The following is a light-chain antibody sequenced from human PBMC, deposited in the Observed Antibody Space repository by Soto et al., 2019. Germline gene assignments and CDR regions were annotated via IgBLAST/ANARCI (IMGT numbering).Light chain of an antibody. Sequence: DVQMTQSPSTLSASVGDRVIITCRASQNINIWLAWYQQRPGKAPKLLIYKTSSLESGVPSRFSGSGSGTEFTLTISSLEPDDFATYYCLQYNSYSYTFGQGTKLDI. V-gene: IGKV1-5*03. CDR2: KTS. CDR1: QNINIW. CDR3: LQYNSYSYT. J-gene: IGKJ2*01.